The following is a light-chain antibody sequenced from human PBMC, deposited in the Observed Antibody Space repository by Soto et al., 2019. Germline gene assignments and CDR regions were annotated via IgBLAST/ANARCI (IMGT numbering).Light chain of an antibody. CDR3: QSYDSSLSGLV. CDR1: SSNIGAGYD. V-gene: IGLV1-40*01. Sequence: QAVVTQPPSVSGAPGQRVTISCTGSSSNIGAGYDVHWYQQLPGTAPKLLIYGNSNRPSGVPDRFSGSKSGTSASLAITGLQAEDEADYYCQSYDSSLSGLVFGTGTKXTV. CDR2: GNS. J-gene: IGLJ1*01.